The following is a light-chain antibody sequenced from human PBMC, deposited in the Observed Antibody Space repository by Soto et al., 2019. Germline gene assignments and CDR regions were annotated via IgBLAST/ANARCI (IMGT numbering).Light chain of an antibody. CDR3: HQYYKWPLT. J-gene: IGKJ4*01. CDR2: DAS. V-gene: IGKV3-15*01. CDR1: QSISSSY. Sequence: PGTLSLSPGERATLSCRASQSISSSYLAWYQQKPGQTPRLLIYDASTRATDIPARFSGSGSGTDFTLTISSLLSEDFAVYYCHQYYKWPLTFGGGTKVDIK.